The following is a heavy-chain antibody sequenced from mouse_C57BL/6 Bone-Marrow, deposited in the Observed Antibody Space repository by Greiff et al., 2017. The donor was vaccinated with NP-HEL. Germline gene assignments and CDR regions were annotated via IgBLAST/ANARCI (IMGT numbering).Heavy chain of an antibody. Sequence: VQLKESGAELVRPGASVKLSCTASGFNIKDDYMHWVKQRPEQGLEWIGWIDPENGDTEYASKFQGKATITADTSSNTAYLQLSSLTSEDTAVYYCTTGTAQATVYFDYWGQGTTLTVSS. D-gene: IGHD3-2*02. CDR3: TTGTAQATVYFDY. J-gene: IGHJ2*01. V-gene: IGHV14-4*01. CDR2: IDPENGDT. CDR1: GFNIKDDY.